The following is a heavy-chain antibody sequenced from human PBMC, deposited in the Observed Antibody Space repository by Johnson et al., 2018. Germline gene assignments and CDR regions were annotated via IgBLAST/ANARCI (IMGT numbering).Heavy chain of an antibody. V-gene: IGHV3-9*01. J-gene: IGHJ6*02. CDR2: ISWNSGSI. CDR3: AKGWGGNPEYYYYYGMDV. CDR1: GFTFDDYA. Sequence: VQLQQSGGGLVQPGRSLRLSCAASGFTFDDYAMHWVRQAPGKGLEWVSGISWNSGSIGNADSVKGRFTITRGNAKNSLYLQMNRLRAEETAVYYWAKGWGGNPEYYYYYGMDVWGQGTTVTVSS. D-gene: IGHD4-23*01.